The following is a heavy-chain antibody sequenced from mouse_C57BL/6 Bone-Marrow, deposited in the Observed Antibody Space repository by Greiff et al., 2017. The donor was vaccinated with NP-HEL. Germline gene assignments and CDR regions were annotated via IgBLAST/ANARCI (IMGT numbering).Heavy chain of an antibody. CDR2: IDPSDSYT. CDR1: GYTFTSYW. Sequence: QVQLQHPGAELVKPGASVKLSCKASGYTFTSYWMQWVKQRPGQGLEWIGEIDPSDSYTNYNQKFKGKATLTVDTSSSTAYMQLSSLTSEDSAVYYCARWEDGYRRYFDVWGTGTTVTVSS. CDR3: ARWEDGYRRYFDV. V-gene: IGHV1-50*01. D-gene: IGHD2-3*01. J-gene: IGHJ1*03.